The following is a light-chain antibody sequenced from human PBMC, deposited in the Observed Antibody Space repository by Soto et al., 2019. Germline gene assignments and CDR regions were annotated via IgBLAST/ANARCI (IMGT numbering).Light chain of an antibody. CDR2: DDN. CDR1: SPNIGGNS. J-gene: IGLJ1*01. Sequence: QPVPRHPASVPAAPGQKFTISSSRSSPNIGGNSVSWYQQLPGTAPKLLIYDDNKRPSGIPDRFSGSKSGTSATLGITGFQTGDEADYYCGSWDSSLSAYVFGTGTKVTVL. CDR3: GSWDSSLSAYV. V-gene: IGLV1-51*01.